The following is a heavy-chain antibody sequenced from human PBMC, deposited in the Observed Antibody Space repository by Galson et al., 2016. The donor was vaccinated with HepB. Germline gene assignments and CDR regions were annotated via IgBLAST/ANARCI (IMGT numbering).Heavy chain of an antibody. V-gene: IGHV3-21*01. D-gene: IGHD2-21*01. Sequence: SLRLSCAASGFSFSNYGMNWVRQAPGRGLEWVSHINNIGSHIYHAESVKGRLTIPRDNAKNSLYLQMNSLRAEDTAIYYCARDDDLWARRSAMDVWGQGTKVTVAS. CDR3: ARDDDLWARRSAMDV. CDR2: INNIGSHI. J-gene: IGHJ6*02. CDR1: GFSFSNYG.